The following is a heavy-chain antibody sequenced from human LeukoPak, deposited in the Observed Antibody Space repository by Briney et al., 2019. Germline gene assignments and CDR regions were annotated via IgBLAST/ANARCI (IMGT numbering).Heavy chain of an antibody. CDR2: IYYSGST. Sequence: SETLSLTCTVSGGSISSYYWSWIRQPPGKGLEWIGYIYYSGSTNYNPSLKSRLSISVDRSKNQFSLKLKSVTAADTAVYYCARDNSALDYWGQGTLVTVSS. CDR1: GGSISSYY. D-gene: IGHD2-21*01. V-gene: IGHV4-59*01. CDR3: ARDNSALDY. J-gene: IGHJ4*02.